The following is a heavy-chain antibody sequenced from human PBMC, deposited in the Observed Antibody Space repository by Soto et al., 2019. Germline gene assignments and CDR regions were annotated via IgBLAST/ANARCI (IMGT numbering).Heavy chain of an antibody. CDR3: ARDLVAEAGWDWFGP. CDR1: GGTFSSYA. V-gene: IGHV1-69*01. Sequence: QVQLVQSGAEVKKPGSSVKVSCKASGGTFSSYAISWLRQAPGQGLEWMGGIIPIFGTANYAQKFQGRVTITADESTRTAYMELSSLRSEDTAVYYCARDLVAEAGWDWFGPWGQGTLVTVSS. J-gene: IGHJ5*02. D-gene: IGHD6-13*01. CDR2: IIPIFGTA.